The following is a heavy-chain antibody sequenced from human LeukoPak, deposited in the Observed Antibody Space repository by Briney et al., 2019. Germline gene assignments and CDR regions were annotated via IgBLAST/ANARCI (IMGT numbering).Heavy chain of an antibody. J-gene: IGHJ4*02. CDR1: GFTFYSAW. CDR3: AKSLLRVGALIGDY. D-gene: IGHD1-26*01. Sequence: PGGSLRLSCAASGFTFYSAWMNWVRQAPGKGLEWVAVISYDGSNKYYADSVKGRFTISRDNSKNTLYLQMNSLRAEDTAVYYCAKSLLRVGALIGDYWGQGTLVTVSS. CDR2: ISYDGSNK. V-gene: IGHV3-30*18.